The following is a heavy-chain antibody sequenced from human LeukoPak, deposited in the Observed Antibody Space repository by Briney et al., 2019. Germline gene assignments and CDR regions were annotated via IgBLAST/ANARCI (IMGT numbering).Heavy chain of an antibody. D-gene: IGHD3-10*01. CDR3: ARVFYGSGSYYNGGFVY. J-gene: IGHJ4*02. V-gene: IGHV5-51*01. CDR2: IYPGDSDT. CDR1: GYSITSYW. Sequence: GESPKILCKGAGYSITSYWIGWVRQMAGKGLVWMGIIYPGDSDTRYSPAFQGQVTISADKSISTAYLQWSSLKASDTAMYYCARVFYGSGSYYNGGFVYWGQGTLVTVSS.